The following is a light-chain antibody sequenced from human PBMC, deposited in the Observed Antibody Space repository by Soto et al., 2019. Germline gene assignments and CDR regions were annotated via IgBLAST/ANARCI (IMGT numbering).Light chain of an antibody. V-gene: IGLV8-61*01. CDR1: SGSVSTNYY. CDR3: VLYITGGTWV. Sequence: QTVVTQEPSFSVSPGGTVTLTCGLNSGSVSTNYYPAWYQQTPGQAPRALIYHTNTRSSGVPDRFSGSILGNRAALTISGAQADDESDYYCVLYITGGTWVFGGATKLTV. CDR2: HTN. J-gene: IGLJ3*02.